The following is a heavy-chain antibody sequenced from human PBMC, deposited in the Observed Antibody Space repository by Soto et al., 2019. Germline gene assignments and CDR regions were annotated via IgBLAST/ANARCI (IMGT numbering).Heavy chain of an antibody. CDR2: IYYSGST. Sequence: TLSLTCTVSGGSISSGDYYWSWIRQPPGKGLEWIGYIYYSGSTYYNPSLKSRVTISVDTSKNQFSLKLSSVTAADTAVYYCARDRGWESRLGYYYYGMDVWGQGTTVTVSS. CDR3: ARDRGWESRLGYYYYGMDV. V-gene: IGHV4-30-4*01. D-gene: IGHD1-26*01. CDR1: GGSISSGDYY. J-gene: IGHJ6*02.